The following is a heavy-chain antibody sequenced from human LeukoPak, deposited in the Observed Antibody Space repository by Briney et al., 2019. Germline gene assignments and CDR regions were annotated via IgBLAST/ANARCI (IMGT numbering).Heavy chain of an antibody. CDR2: INPSGGST. Sequence: GASVKVSCKASGYTFTSYYMHWVRQAPGQGLEWMGIINPSGGSTSYTQKFQGRVTMTRDMSTSTVYMELSSLRSEDTAVYYCARGFGEQWLDRDFDYWGQGTLVTVSS. J-gene: IGHJ4*02. V-gene: IGHV1-46*01. D-gene: IGHD6-19*01. CDR1: GYTFTSYY. CDR3: ARGFGEQWLDRDFDY.